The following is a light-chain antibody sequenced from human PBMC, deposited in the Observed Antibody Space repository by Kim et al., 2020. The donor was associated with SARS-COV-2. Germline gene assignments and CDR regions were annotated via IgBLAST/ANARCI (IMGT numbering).Light chain of an antibody. V-gene: IGLV6-57*01. J-gene: IGLJ3*02. CDR1: SGRIASNY. CDR2: EDN. Sequence: NFMLTQPHSVSESPGKTVTISCTRRSGRIASNYVQWYQQRPGSSPTTVIYEDNQRPSGVPDRFSGSIDRSSNSASLTISGLKTEDEADYYCQSYDSSANWVFGGGTQLTVL. CDR3: QSYDSSANWV.